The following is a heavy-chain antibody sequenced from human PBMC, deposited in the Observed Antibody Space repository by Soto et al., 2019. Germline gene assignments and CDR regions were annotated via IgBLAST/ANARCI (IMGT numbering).Heavy chain of an antibody. CDR1: GGTFSSYG. Sequence: QVQLVQSGAEVKKPGTSVKVSCKASGGTFSSYGISWVRQAPGQGLEWMGGIIPIFGSPNYAQRFQGRVTISADELTSTAYMELTSLRSEDMAVYYCARENRFLESNSGWYNWFDPWGQGTLVTVSS. D-gene: IGHD6-19*01. CDR2: IIPIFGSP. V-gene: IGHV1-69*01. J-gene: IGHJ5*02. CDR3: ARENRFLESNSGWYNWFDP.